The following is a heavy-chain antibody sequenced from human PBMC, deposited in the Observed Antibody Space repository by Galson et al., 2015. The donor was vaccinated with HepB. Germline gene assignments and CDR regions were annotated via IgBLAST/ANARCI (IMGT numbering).Heavy chain of an antibody. D-gene: IGHD4-17*01. J-gene: IGHJ6*03. V-gene: IGHV1-69*10. CDR3: ARDWNDYGDYGGHYYYYMDV. CDR1: GYTFTSYG. CDR2: IIPILGIA. Sequence: SVKVSCKASGYTFTSYGISWVRQAPGQGLEWMGGIIPILGIANYAQKFQGRVTITADKSTSTAYMELSSLRSEDTAVYYCARDWNDYGDYGGHYYYYMDVWGKGTTVTVSS.